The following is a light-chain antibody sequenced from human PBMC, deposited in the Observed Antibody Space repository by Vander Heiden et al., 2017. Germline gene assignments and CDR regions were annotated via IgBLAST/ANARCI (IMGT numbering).Light chain of an antibody. CDR2: DAS. J-gene: IGKJ5*01. Sequence: EIVMTQSPATLSLSPGERVTLSCRASQSIGTYLAWNQHKPGQAPRLLIYDASNRATDIPARFSGSGSGTDFTLIISSLEPEDFGVYYCQQRYNWITFGQGTRLEIK. V-gene: IGKV3-11*01. CDR1: QSIGTY. CDR3: QQRYNWIT.